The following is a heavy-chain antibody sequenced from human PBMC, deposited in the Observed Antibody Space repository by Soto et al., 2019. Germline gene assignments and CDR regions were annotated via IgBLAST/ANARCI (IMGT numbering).Heavy chain of an antibody. CDR3: VKTGITMIVVVITGPLDYYYGMDV. Sequence: PGGSLRLSCSASGFTFSSYAMHWVRQAPGKGLEYVSAISSNGGSTYYADSVKGRFTISRDNSKNTLYLQMSSLRAEDTAVYYCVKTGITMIVVVITGPLDYYYGMDVWGQGTTVTVSS. D-gene: IGHD3-22*01. CDR1: GFTFSSYA. CDR2: ISSNGGST. J-gene: IGHJ6*02. V-gene: IGHV3-64D*06.